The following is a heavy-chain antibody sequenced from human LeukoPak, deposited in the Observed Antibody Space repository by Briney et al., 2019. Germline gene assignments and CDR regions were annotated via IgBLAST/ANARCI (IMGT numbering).Heavy chain of an antibody. D-gene: IGHD3-22*01. V-gene: IGHV4-59*01. Sequence: SETLSLTCTVSGGSISSYYWSWIRQPPGKGLEWIGYIYYSGSTNYNPSLKGRVTISVDTSKNQFSLKLSSVTAADTAVYYCARLISGYYDSSGYYGNWFDPWGQGTLVTVSS. CDR3: ARLISGYYDSSGYYGNWFDP. CDR2: IYYSGST. J-gene: IGHJ5*02. CDR1: GGSISSYY.